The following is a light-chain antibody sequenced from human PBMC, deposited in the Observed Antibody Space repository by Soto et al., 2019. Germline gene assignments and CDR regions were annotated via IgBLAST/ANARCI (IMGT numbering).Light chain of an antibody. CDR3: CSYAGSSTYV. J-gene: IGLJ1*01. Sequence: QSVLTQPASVSGSPGQSIAISCTGTSRDVGSYNLVSWYQQHPGKAPKVMIYEGSKRPSGVSDSFSGSKSGNTASLTISGLQADDEAYYYCCSYAGSSTYVFGTGTKLTVL. CDR1: SRDVGSYNL. CDR2: EGS. V-gene: IGLV2-23*01.